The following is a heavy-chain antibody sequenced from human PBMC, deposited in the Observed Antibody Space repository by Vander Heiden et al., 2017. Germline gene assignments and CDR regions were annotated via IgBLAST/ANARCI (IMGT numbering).Heavy chain of an antibody. CDR1: GYSFTSYW. Sequence: VQLVQSGAEVTTPGESLMISCKGSGYSFTSYWTGWVRQMPGKGLEWMGIIYPGDSDTRYSPSFQGQVTISADKSIRTAYLQWSSLKASDTAMYYCARGEGYYYGSGLLRHWGQGTLVTVSS. CDR3: ARGEGYYYGSGLLRH. CDR2: IYPGDSDT. D-gene: IGHD3-10*01. J-gene: IGHJ4*02. V-gene: IGHV5-51*01.